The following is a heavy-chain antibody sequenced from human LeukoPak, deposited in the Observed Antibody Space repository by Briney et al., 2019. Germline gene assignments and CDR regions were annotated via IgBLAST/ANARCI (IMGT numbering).Heavy chain of an antibody. CDR3: AKGAYVRCRGGSFLFGEDYFDY. V-gene: IGHV3-23*01. D-gene: IGHD2-15*01. CDR1: GFTFSSYA. CDR2: ISGSGGST. Sequence: GGSLRLSCAASGFTFSSYAMNWVRQAPGKGLEWVSGISGSGGSTYYVDSVKGRFTNSKDKSKKALSLQMNSLSAEDAAVYFCAKGAYVRCRGGSFLFGEDYFDYWGQGTLVTVSS. J-gene: IGHJ4*02.